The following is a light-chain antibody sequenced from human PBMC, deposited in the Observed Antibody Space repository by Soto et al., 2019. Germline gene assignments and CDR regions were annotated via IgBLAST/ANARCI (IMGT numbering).Light chain of an antibody. J-gene: IGKJ1*01. CDR2: LGS. V-gene: IGKV2-28*01. Sequence: DIVMTQSPLSLPVTPGEPASISCRSSQSLLHSNGYNYLGWYLQKPGQSPQLLIYLGSNRASGVPDRFSGSGSGTDFTLKISRGEAEDVGVYYCMQSLQTPKTFGQGTKVEIK. CDR1: QSLLHSNGYNY. CDR3: MQSLQTPKT.